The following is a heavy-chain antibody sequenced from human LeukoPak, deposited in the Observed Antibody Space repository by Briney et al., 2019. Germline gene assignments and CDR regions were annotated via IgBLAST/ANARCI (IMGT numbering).Heavy chain of an antibody. V-gene: IGHV1-69*06. J-gene: IGHJ6*03. D-gene: IGHD3-10*01. CDR3: ARAGTMVRGLFTTQTNYYYYMDV. Sequence: VASVKVSCKASGGTFSNYAITWVRQAPGQGLEWMGGIIPIFGTPNYAQKFQGRVTITADKSTGTAYMELSSLRSEDTAVYYCARAGTMVRGLFTTQTNYYYYMDVWGKGTTVTVSS. CDR2: IIPIFGTP. CDR1: GGTFSNYA.